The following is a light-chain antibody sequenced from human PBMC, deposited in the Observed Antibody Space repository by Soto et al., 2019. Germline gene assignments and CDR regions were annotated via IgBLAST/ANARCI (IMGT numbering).Light chain of an antibody. CDR2: GAS. J-gene: IGKJ2*01. V-gene: IGKV3-20*01. CDR3: QQYGSSPYT. Sequence: EIVLTQSPGTLSLSPGERATLSCRASQSVSSSCIAWYQQKPGQAPRLLIYGASSRATGIPDRFSGSVSGTDFSLTISRLEPEDFAVYYCQQYGSSPYTFGQGTKLEIK. CDR1: QSVSSSC.